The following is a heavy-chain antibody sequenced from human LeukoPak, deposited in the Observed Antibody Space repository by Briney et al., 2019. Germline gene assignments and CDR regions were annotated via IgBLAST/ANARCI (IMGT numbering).Heavy chain of an antibody. J-gene: IGHJ4*02. V-gene: IGHV4-61*02. D-gene: IGHD6-19*01. Sequence: SETLSLTCTVSGGSISSGTYYWNWIRQPAGKGLEWIGRIYTSGSTNYNPSLKSRITISIDTSKNQFSLNLSSVTAADTAVYYCGRDRPVVGHVGHDYWGQGTLVTVSS. CDR1: GGSISSGTYY. CDR3: GRDRPVVGHVGHDY. CDR2: IYTSGST.